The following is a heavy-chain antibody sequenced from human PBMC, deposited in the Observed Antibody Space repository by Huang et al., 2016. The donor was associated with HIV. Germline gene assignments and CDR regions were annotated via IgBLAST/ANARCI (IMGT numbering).Heavy chain of an antibody. V-gene: IGHV3-7*01. D-gene: IGHD1-7*01. CDR1: TFRFGAYW. Sequence: VESGGRLVQPGGSIRLSCVGSTFRFGAYWMSWVRQSPGKVLEGVANIKQDESEKYYVDSLKGRFNISRDNAKKVLFLEMNNVRVEDTATYYCATKTAAMDIWGQGTTVTVS. CDR2: IKQDESEK. CDR3: ATKTAAMDI. J-gene: IGHJ6*02.